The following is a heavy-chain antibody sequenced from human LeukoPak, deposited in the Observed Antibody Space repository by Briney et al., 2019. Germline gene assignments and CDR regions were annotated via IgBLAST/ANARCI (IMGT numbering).Heavy chain of an antibody. CDR1: GGTFSSYA. J-gene: IGHJ4*02. CDR3: ARAPLYSSTSNRWFDY. CDR2: IIPIFGTA. D-gene: IGHD6-6*01. Sequence: SVKVSCTASGGTFSSYAISWVRQAPGQGLEWMGGIIPIFGTASYAQKFQGRVTITADESTSTAYMELSSLRSEDTAVYYCARAPLYSSTSNRWFDYWGQGTLVTVSS. V-gene: IGHV1-69*13.